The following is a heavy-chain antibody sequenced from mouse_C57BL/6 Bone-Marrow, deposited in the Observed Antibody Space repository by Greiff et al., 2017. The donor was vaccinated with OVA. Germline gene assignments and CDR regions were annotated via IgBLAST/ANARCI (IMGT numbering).Heavy chain of an antibody. CDR2: ISNGGGST. J-gene: IGHJ1*03. CDR3: ARPSHYYGSSSYFDV. V-gene: IGHV5-12*01. CDR1: GFTFSDYY. Sequence: EVKLMESGGGLVQPGGSLKLSCAASGFTFSDYYMYWVRQTPEKRLEWVAYISNGGGSTYYPDTVKGRFTISRDNAKNTLYLQMSRLKSEDTAMYYCARPSHYYGSSSYFDVWGTGTTVTVSS. D-gene: IGHD1-1*01.